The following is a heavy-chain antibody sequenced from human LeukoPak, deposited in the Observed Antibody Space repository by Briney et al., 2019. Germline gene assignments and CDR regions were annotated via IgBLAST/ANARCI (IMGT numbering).Heavy chain of an antibody. CDR3: AKDQYRDFWSGYNPLFDP. CDR1: GFTFSSYA. CDR2: ISGSGGST. Sequence: PGGSLRLSCAASGFTFSSYAMSWVRQAPGKGLEWVSAISGSGGSTYYADSVKGRFTISRDNSKNTLYLQMNSLRAEDTAVYYCAKDQYRDFWSGYNPLFDPWGQGTLVTVSS. D-gene: IGHD3-3*01. V-gene: IGHV3-23*01. J-gene: IGHJ5*02.